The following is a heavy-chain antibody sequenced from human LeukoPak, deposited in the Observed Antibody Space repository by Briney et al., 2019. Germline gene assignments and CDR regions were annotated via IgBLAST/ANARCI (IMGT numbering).Heavy chain of an antibody. CDR3: ARDQEIKGGWYYQYAMDV. D-gene: IGHD3-16*01. CDR1: GFTFSSYS. J-gene: IGHJ6*02. Sequence: PGGSLRLSCAASGFTFSSYSMNWVRQAPGKGLEWVSYISSSGRTIYYTDSVKGRFTISRDNAKNSLSLQMNSLRAEDTAIYYCARDQEIKGGWYYQYAMDVWGQGTTVTVSS. V-gene: IGHV3-48*04. CDR2: ISSSGRTI.